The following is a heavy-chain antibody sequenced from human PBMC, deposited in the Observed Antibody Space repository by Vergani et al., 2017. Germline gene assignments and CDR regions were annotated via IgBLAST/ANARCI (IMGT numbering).Heavy chain of an antibody. D-gene: IGHD6-19*01. Sequence: QLHLQESGPGLVKPSETLSLTCTVSGGSITSSSYYWGWIRQPPGKGLEWIGNIYHSGGAYYNPSLKGRVTISVDTSKNQFSLEVTSVTAADTAVYYCASDTHSGQRADRWGQGTLVTVSS. CDR2: IYHSGGA. J-gene: IGHJ5*02. CDR1: GGSITSSSYY. CDR3: ASDTHSGQRADR. V-gene: IGHV4-39*01.